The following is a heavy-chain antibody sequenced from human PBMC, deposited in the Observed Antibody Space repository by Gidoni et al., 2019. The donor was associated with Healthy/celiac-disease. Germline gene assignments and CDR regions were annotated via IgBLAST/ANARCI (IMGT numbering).Heavy chain of an antibody. D-gene: IGHD6-13*01. Sequence: QVQLQQWGAGLLKPSETLSLTCAVYGGSFSGYYWSWIRQPPGKGLEWIGEINHSGSTNYNPSLKSRVTISVDTSKNQFSLKLSSVTAADTAVYYCARVKYSSTYYYYYYMDVWGKGTTVTVSS. J-gene: IGHJ6*03. V-gene: IGHV4-34*01. CDR2: INHSGST. CDR3: ARVKYSSTYYYYYYMDV. CDR1: GGSFSGYY.